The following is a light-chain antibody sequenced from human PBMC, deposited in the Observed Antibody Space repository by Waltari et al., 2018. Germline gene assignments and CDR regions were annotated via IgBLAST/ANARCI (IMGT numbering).Light chain of an antibody. Sequence: EIVLTQSPATLSVSTGAGATLSCRASQSVANRLAWYQQKPGQSPSHLIYGVSTRATGIPARFSGSGAGTDFTLTISSLQSEDFAVYSCQQYNDWPLTFGGGTKVEI. CDR2: GVS. V-gene: IGKV3-15*01. CDR3: QQYNDWPLT. CDR1: QSVANR. J-gene: IGKJ4*01.